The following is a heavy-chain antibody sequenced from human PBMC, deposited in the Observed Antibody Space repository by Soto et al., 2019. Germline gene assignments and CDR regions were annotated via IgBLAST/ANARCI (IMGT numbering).Heavy chain of an antibody. J-gene: IGHJ3*02. Sequence: QVQLQESGPGLVKPSQTLSLTCTVSGGSISSGGYYWSWIRQHPGKGLEWIGYIYYSGSTYYHPSLKSRVTMSVDTSKNQCSLKLSSVTAADTAVYYCARECGDRHNDAFDIWGQGTMVTVSS. CDR2: IYYSGST. D-gene: IGHD2-21*02. CDR1: GGSISSGGYY. V-gene: IGHV4-31*03. CDR3: ARECGDRHNDAFDI.